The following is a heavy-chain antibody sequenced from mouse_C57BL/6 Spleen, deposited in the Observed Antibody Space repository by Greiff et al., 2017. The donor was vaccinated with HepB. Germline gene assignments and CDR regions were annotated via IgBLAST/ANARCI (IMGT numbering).Heavy chain of an antibody. CDR3: ARWITTVYYYAMDY. CDR2: IYPSSGNT. V-gene: IGHV1-81*01. J-gene: IGHJ4*01. Sequence: VQLQQPGAELARPGASVKLSCKASGYTFTSYGISWVKQRTGQGLEWIGEIYPSSGNTYYNEKFKGKATLTVDKSSSTAYMELRSLTSEDSAVYFCARWITTVYYYAMDYWGQGTSVTVSS. D-gene: IGHD1-1*01. CDR1: GYTFTSYG.